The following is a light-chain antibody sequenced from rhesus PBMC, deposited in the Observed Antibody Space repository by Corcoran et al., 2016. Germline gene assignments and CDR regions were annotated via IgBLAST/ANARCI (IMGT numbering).Light chain of an antibody. CDR1: SSDIGDYNY. Sequence: QSAPTQPPSVSGSPGQSVTISCTGTSSDIGDYNYVSWYQQHPGKAPKLMIYGVSNRPSGVSDRFSGSKSAYTASLTISGLQTEDEADYYCCSFTTSTTYIFGAGTRLTVL. J-gene: IGLJ1*01. CDR2: GVS. V-gene: IGLV2S7*01. CDR3: CSFTTSTTYI.